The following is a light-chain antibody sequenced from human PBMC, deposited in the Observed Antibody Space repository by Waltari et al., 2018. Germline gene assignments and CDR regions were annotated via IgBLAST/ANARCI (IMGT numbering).Light chain of an antibody. CDR1: SSNIGTNT. CDR3: ATWDDYLRGV. CDR2: GNN. Sequence: QSVLTQPPSASGTPGQRVTLSCSGSSSNIGTNTVHWYQQVPGAAPKLLIYGNNQRPSGVPDRFSGSKSGTSASLAISGLQSEDEADYYCATWDDYLRGVFGGGTKLTVL. J-gene: IGLJ3*02. V-gene: IGLV1-44*01.